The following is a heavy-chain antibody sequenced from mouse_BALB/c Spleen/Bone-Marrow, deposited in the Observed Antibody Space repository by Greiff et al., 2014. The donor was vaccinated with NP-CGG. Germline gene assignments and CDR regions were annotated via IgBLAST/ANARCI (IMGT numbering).Heavy chain of an antibody. CDR1: GFTFSSYA. V-gene: IGHV5-9-3*01. J-gene: IGHJ1*01. CDR2: ISSGGSYT. CDR3: EGQDYGGGSHQGYFDV. Sequence: VQLKESGGGLVKPGGSLKLSCAASGFTFSSYAMSWVRQTPEKRLEWVATISSGGSYTYYADSVKGRFTISRDTAKNTLYLQMSSLRTEDTTIYYCEGQDYGGGSHQGYFDVWGPGTPVTVSS. D-gene: IGHD1-1*02.